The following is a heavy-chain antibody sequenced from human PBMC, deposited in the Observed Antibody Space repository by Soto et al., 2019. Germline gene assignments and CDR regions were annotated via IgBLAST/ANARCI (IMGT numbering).Heavy chain of an antibody. V-gene: IGHV3-23*01. D-gene: IGHD2-8*02. CDR2: ISGSGGST. J-gene: IGHJ4*02. CDR3: TRGGFDY. CDR1: GFTFSSYA. Sequence: PGGSLRLSCAASGFTFSSYAMSWVRQAPGKGLEWVSAISGSGGSTYYADSVKGRFTISRDSSKNTLYLQMNSLRVEDTALYYCTRGGFDYWGQGTLVTVSS.